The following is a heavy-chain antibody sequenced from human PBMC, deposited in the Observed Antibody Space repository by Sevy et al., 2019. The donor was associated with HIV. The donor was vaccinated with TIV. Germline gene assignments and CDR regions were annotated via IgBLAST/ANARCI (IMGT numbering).Heavy chain of an antibody. CDR3: ARQRDFDY. CDR2: INHIGST. Sequence: SETLSLTCAVYGGSFSGYYWSWIRQPPGKGREWIGEINHIGSTNYSPSLKSRVTISVDTSKNQFSLKLSSVTAADTAVYYCARQRDFDYWGQGTLVTVSS. V-gene: IGHV4-34*01. J-gene: IGHJ4*02. CDR1: GGSFSGYY.